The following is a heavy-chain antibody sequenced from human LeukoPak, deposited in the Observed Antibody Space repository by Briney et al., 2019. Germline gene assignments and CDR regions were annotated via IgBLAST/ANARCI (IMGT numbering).Heavy chain of an antibody. Sequence: SETLSLTCTVSGGSISSSSYYWGWIRQPPGKGLEWIGSIYYSGSTYYNPSLKSRVTISVDTSKNQFSLKLSSVTAADTAVYYCARHKDTYYYDEGGGTRGYFDYWGQGTLVTVSS. CDR2: IYYSGST. V-gene: IGHV4-39*01. CDR1: GGSISSSSYY. D-gene: IGHD3-22*01. J-gene: IGHJ4*02. CDR3: ARHKDTYYYDEGGGTRGYFDY.